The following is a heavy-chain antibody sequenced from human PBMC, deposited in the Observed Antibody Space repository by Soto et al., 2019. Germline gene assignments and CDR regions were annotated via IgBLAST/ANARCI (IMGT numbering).Heavy chain of an antibody. D-gene: IGHD3-10*01. Sequence: GGSLRLSCAASAFTFSRHGMHWVRQAPGKGLQGVGVIWSDGSNQRYAESVKDRFTISRDNSKNTLYLQMNSLRAEDTAVYYCARERTFGENNHNYMDVWGTGITVTVSS. J-gene: IGHJ6*03. CDR2: IWSDGSNQ. V-gene: IGHV3-33*01. CDR1: AFTFSRHG. CDR3: ARERTFGENNHNYMDV.